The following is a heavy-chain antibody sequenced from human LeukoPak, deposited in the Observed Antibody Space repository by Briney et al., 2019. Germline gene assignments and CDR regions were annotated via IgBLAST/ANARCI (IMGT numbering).Heavy chain of an antibody. J-gene: IGHJ4*02. V-gene: IGHV3-23*01. CDR3: AKDFSKLLWFGEFP. CDR1: GFTFSSYA. D-gene: IGHD3-10*01. CDR2: ISGSGGST. Sequence: GGSLRLSCEASGFTFSSYAMSWVRQAPGKGLEWVSAISGSGGSTYYADSVKGRFTISRDNSKNTLYLQMNSLRAEDTAVYYCAKDFSKLLWFGEFPGGQGTLVTVSS.